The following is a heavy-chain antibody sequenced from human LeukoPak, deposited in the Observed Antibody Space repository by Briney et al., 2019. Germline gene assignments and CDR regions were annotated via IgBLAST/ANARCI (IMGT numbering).Heavy chain of an antibody. J-gene: IGHJ4*02. Sequence: GGSLRLSCAASGFTFTNYWMSWVRQAPGKGLEWVANIKHDGGEKYYVDSVKGRFTISRDNAKNSVYLQMNSLRAEDKAVYYCARDAYKDRYFDYWGQGTLVTVSS. V-gene: IGHV3-7*01. CDR1: GFTFTNYW. CDR2: IKHDGGEK. D-gene: IGHD2-15*01. CDR3: ARDAYKDRYFDY.